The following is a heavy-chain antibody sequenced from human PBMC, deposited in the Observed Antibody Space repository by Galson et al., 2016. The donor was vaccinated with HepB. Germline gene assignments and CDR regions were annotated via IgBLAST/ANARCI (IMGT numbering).Heavy chain of an antibody. Sequence: QSGAEVTKPGESLKISCQAFGYDFPSYWLGWVRQMPGKGLEWMGIIDPRDSDTKYSPSFQGQVTMSVDKSTNTAYLQWSSLKASDTAIYYCARSTSGCIMYRFFDPWGQGTLVTVSS. D-gene: IGHD6-25*01. CDR1: GYDFPSYW. J-gene: IGHJ5*02. CDR3: ARSTSGCIMYRFFDP. CDR2: IDPRDSDT. V-gene: IGHV5-51*01.